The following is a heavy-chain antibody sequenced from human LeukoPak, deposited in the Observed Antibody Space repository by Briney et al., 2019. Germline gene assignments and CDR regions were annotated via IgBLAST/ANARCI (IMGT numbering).Heavy chain of an antibody. Sequence: WGTLRLSCAASGVTFSSYWMHWVRQAPGKGLMCVSRISSDASSILYAESVKGRFTIPRDNAKHPPYLQMNSLRAEDTAVYYCATLGPPRDWGQGTLVTVSS. CDR2: ISSDASSI. D-gene: IGHD3-16*01. CDR3: ATLGPPRD. V-gene: IGHV3-74*01. CDR1: GVTFSSYW. J-gene: IGHJ4*02.